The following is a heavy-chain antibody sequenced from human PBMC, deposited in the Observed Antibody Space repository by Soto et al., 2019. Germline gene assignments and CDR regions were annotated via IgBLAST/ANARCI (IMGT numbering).Heavy chain of an antibody. J-gene: IGHJ4*02. CDR3: ARANVDTALDY. Sequence: GGSLRLSCAASGFTFSSYSMNWVRQAPGKGLEWVSYISSSSSTIYYADSVKGRFTISRDNAKNSLYLQMNSLRAEDTAVYYCARANVDTALDYWGQGTLVTVSS. CDR1: GFTFSSYS. V-gene: IGHV3-48*01. CDR2: ISSSSSTI. D-gene: IGHD5-18*01.